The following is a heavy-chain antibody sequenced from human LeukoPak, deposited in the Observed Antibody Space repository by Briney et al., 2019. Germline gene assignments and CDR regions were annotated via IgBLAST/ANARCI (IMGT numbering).Heavy chain of an antibody. V-gene: IGHV4-59*01. J-gene: IGHJ6*03. CDR2: IYYSGST. CDR1: GGSISSYY. Sequence: SETLSLTCTVSGGSISSYYWSWIRQPPGRGLEWIAYIYYSGSTNYNPSLKSRVTISVDTSKNQFSLKLRSVTAADTAVYYCARTTEGGYTYGYFYYYYMDVWGKGTTVTISS. CDR3: ARTTEGGYTYGYFYYYYMDV. D-gene: IGHD5-18*01.